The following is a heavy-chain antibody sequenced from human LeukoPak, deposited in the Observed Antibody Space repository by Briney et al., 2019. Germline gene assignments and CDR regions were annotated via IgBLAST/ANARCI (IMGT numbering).Heavy chain of an antibody. CDR1: GFTFSSYA. CDR3: ATPKGGSGSHRAPLEY. J-gene: IGHJ4*02. D-gene: IGHD3-10*01. CDR2: ISDDGSNE. V-gene: IGHV3-30-3*01. Sequence: GRSLRLSCAASGFTFSSYAMHWVRQAPCKGLEWVAIISDDGSNEYYADSVKGRFTISRDNSKNTLYLQMNSLRAEDTAVYYCATPKGGSGSHRAPLEYWGQGTLVTVST.